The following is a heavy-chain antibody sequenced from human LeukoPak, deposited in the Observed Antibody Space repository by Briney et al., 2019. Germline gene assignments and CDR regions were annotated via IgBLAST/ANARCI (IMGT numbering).Heavy chain of an antibody. V-gene: IGHV3-7*01. J-gene: IGHJ4*02. CDR3: ARAGRSFYGGSSDY. Sequence: SLSLSCAASGFTSSSHCMSWVRHAPEKGLEWVAHIRQDGNEKQYMESVRGRLTIPRDNTKNSMYLQLDRRRDEDTAVYYFARAGRSFYGGSSDYWGQGTLVTVSS. CDR2: IRQDGNEK. D-gene: IGHD4-23*01. CDR1: GFTSSSHC.